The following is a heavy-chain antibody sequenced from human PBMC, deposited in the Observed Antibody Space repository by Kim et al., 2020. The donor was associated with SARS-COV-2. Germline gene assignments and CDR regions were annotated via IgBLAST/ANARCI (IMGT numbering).Heavy chain of an antibody. CDR2: ISSSSSTI. J-gene: IGHJ4*02. CDR3: ASSLEYYYDSSGYYFEPSYFDD. Sequence: GGSLRLSCAASGFTFSSYSMNWVRQAPGKGLEWVSYISSSSSTIYYADSVKGRFTISRDNAKNSLYLQMNSLRDEDTAVYYCASSLEYYYDSSGYYFEPSYFDDWGQGTLVTVSS. D-gene: IGHD3-22*01. CDR1: GFTFSSYS. V-gene: IGHV3-48*02.